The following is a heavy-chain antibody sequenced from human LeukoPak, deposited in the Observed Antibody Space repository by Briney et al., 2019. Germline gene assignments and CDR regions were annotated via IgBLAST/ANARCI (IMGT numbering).Heavy chain of an antibody. CDR2: ISGSGGST. J-gene: IGHJ4*02. V-gene: IGHV3-23*01. Sequence: PGGSLRLSCAASGFTFSSYAMSWVRQAPGKGLEWVSAISGSGGSTYYADSVKGRFTISRDNFKNTLYLQMNSLRAEDTAVYYCAKEENYGSGSYYNDYFDYWGQGTLVTVSS. CDR3: AKEENYGSGSYYNDYFDY. CDR1: GFTFSSYA. D-gene: IGHD3-10*01.